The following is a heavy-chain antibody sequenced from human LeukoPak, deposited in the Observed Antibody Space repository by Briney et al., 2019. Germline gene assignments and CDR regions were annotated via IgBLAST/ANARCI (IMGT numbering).Heavy chain of an antibody. J-gene: IGHJ4*02. V-gene: IGHV3-48*03. D-gene: IGHD3-9*01. Sequence: GGSLRLSCAASGFTFSSYEMNWFRQAPGRGLEWVTYISSSDNTIYYADSVKGRFTISRDNAKNSLYLQMNSLRAEDTAVYYCARDIDWVGGYWGQGTLVTVSS. CDR1: GFTFSSYE. CDR2: ISSSDNTI. CDR3: ARDIDWVGGY.